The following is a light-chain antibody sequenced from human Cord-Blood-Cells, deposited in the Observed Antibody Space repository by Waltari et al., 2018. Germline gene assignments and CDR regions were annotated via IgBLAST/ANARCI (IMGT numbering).Light chain of an antibody. CDR1: QSVSSY. Sequence: EIVLTQSPATLSLSPGERATLSCRASQSVSSYLAWYQQKPGQAPRLLIYDASNRATGIPARFSGSGSGTDFTLTISSREPEDFAVYYGQQRSNWPPATFGQGTKVEIK. V-gene: IGKV3-11*01. CDR3: QQRSNWPPAT. CDR2: DAS. J-gene: IGKJ1*01.